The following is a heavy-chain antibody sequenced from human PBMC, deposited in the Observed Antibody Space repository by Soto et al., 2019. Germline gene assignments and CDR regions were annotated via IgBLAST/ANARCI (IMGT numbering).Heavy chain of an antibody. CDR1: GYTFTSYG. Sequence: ASVKVSCKASGYTFTSYGISWVRQAPGQGLEWMGWISAYNGNTNYAQRLQGRVTMTTDTSTSTAYMELRSLRSDDTAAYYCAVIAVAGHDAFDIWGQGTMVTVSS. D-gene: IGHD6-19*01. CDR3: AVIAVAGHDAFDI. CDR2: ISAYNGNT. J-gene: IGHJ3*02. V-gene: IGHV1-18*01.